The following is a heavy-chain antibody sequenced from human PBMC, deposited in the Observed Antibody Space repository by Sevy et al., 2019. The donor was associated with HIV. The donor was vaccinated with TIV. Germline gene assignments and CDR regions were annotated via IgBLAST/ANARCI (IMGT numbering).Heavy chain of an antibody. D-gene: IGHD3-22*01. CDR1: GFTFSSYG. Sequence: GGSLRLSCAASGFTFSSYGMHWVRQAPGKGLEWVAVIWYDGSNKYYADSVKGRFTISRDNSKNTLYLQMNSLRAEDTAVYYCARDRAYSDHYYDSSGLIDYWGQGTLVTVSS. CDR2: IWYDGSNK. V-gene: IGHV3-33*01. J-gene: IGHJ4*02. CDR3: ARDRAYSDHYYDSSGLIDY.